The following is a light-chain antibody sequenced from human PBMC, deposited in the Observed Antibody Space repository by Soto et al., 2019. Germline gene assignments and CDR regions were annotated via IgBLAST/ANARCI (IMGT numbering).Light chain of an antibody. CDR3: RSYAGTTGRPRV. CDR1: SGDGGDYDY. CDR2: DVS. V-gene: IGLV2-11*01. Sequence: QSALTQPRSVSGSPGQSVTISCTGTSGDGGDYDYVSWYQQHPGKAPKVLLYDVSKRPSGVPDRFSGSRSGNTASLTISGLQPDDEGDYDCRSYAGTTGRPRVFGSGTKVTVL. J-gene: IGLJ1*01.